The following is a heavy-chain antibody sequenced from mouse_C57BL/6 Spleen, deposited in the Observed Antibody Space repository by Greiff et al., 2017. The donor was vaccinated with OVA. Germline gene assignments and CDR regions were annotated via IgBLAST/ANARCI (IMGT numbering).Heavy chain of an antibody. CDR1: GYTFTDYE. Sequence: VQLQQSWAELVRPGASVTLSCKASGYTFTDYEMHWVKQTPVHGLEWIGAIDPETGGTAYNQKFKGKAILTADKSSSTAYMELRSLTSEDSAVYYWTRGSVITTVVASWCFDVWGTGTTVTVSS. J-gene: IGHJ1*03. CDR2: IDPETGGT. CDR3: TRGSVITTVVASWCFDV. D-gene: IGHD1-1*01. V-gene: IGHV1-15*01.